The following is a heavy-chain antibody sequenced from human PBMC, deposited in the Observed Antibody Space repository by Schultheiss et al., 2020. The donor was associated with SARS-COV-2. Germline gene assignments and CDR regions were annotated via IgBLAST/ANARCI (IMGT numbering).Heavy chain of an antibody. CDR2: INHSGST. CDR1: GGSISSYY. J-gene: IGHJ4*02. D-gene: IGHD2-21*01. Sequence: SETLSLTCTVSGGSISSYYWSWIRQPPGKGLEWIGEINHSGSTNYNPSLKSRVTISVDTSKNQFSLKLSSVTAADTAVYYCARGYCGGDCYLPTPSDYWGQGTLVTVSS. CDR3: ARGYCGGDCYLPTPSDY. V-gene: IGHV4-34*01.